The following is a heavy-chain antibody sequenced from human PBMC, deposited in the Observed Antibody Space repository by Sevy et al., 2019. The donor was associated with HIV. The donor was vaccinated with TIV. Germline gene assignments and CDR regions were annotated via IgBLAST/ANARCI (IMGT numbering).Heavy chain of an antibody. D-gene: IGHD3-3*01. J-gene: IGHJ4*02. V-gene: IGHV4-61*02. CDR3: VYDSDQ. Sequence: SETLSLTCTVSGGSISSGRYYWGWIRQPAGNGLEWIGRFDTSGGTNYNPSLISRVIISVDTSKNQFFLKLTSVTAADTAVYYCVYDSDQWGQGILVTVSS. CDR2: FDTSGGT. CDR1: GGSISSGRYY.